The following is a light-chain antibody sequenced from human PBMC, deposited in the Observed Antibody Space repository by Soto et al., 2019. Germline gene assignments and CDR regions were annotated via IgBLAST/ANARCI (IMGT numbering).Light chain of an antibody. CDR3: QQYYSTLWT. CDR2: WAS. Sequence: DIVMTQSPDSLAVSLGERATINCKSRQSVLYSSNNKNYLAWYQQKPGQPPKLLIYWASTRESGVPDRFSGSGSGKDFTLTISSLQAEDVAVYYCQQYYSTLWTFGQGTKVEIK. V-gene: IGKV4-1*01. CDR1: QSVLYSSNNKNY. J-gene: IGKJ1*01.